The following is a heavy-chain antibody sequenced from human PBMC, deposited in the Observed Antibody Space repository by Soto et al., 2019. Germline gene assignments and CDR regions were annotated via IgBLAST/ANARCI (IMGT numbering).Heavy chain of an antibody. CDR2: IYHSGST. Sequence: QVQLQESGPGLVKPSGTLSLTCAVSGGSISSSNWWSWVRQPPGKGLEWIGEIYHSGSTNYNPSLKGRDTISVDKSKSQFPLKLSSVTAADTAVYYCARFGGARPFDYWGQGTLVTVSS. J-gene: IGHJ4*02. CDR3: ARFGGARPFDY. V-gene: IGHV4-4*02. D-gene: IGHD3-10*01. CDR1: GGSISSSNW.